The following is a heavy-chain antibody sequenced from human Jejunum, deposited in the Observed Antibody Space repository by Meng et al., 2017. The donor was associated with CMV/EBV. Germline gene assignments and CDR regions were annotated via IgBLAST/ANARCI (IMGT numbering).Heavy chain of an antibody. CDR2: LWYDGSRK. J-gene: IGHJ4*02. CDR1: GFPLNSYV. CDR3: ARDNDGSSHYSQFDY. Sequence: SGFPLNSYVIHVVRQFPGKWLEWVAVLWYDGSRKYFADSVQGRFSISRDDSKNTVYLQMNSLRAEDTAVYYCARDNDGSSHYSQFDYWGQGTLVTVSS. V-gene: IGHV3-33*01. D-gene: IGHD3-22*01.